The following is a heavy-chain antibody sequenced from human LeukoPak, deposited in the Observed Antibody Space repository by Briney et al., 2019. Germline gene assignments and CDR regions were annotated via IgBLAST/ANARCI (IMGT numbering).Heavy chain of an antibody. D-gene: IGHD3-10*01. CDR3: ARDKVVRGSAFGSGWFDP. CDR1: GFTFSNYY. J-gene: IGHJ5*02. CDR2: ITSTSNGAYM. Sequence: GSLRLSCAASGFTFSNYYMHWVRQAPGKGPEWVSSITSTSNGAYMYYADSVKGRFTISRDNAKNSLYLQMNSLRAEDTAVYYCARDKVVRGSAFGSGWFDPWGQGTLVIVSS. V-gene: IGHV3-21*01.